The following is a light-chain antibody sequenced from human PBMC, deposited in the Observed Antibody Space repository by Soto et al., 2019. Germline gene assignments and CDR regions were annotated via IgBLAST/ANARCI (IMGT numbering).Light chain of an antibody. CDR3: QQSYTAPFT. V-gene: IGKV1-39*01. Sequence: DFQMTQSPSSLSASVGDRVSITCRASQSIGTSLNWYQQKPGKAPKLLIYSASTLQGGGPSRFSGSGSGTDFTLTISSLQPEDFATYYCQQSYTAPFTFGPGTKVAVK. J-gene: IGKJ3*01. CDR2: SAS. CDR1: QSIGTS.